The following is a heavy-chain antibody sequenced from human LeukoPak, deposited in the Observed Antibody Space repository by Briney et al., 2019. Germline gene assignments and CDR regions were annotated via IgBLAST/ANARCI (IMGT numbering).Heavy chain of an antibody. J-gene: IGHJ4*02. D-gene: IGHD1-1*01. CDR3: ARRTYTNNYYCDY. Sequence: SGTLTLTCTISGYNISGSSIYWGRNRPSPGQGLAWTRNIYYGGTTHFNPSLHSRVTISVDTSKNQFSLKLTSVTAADTALYFCARRTYTNNYYCDYWGQGTLVTVSS. CDR2: IYYGGTT. V-gene: IGHV4-39*01. CDR1: GYNISGSSIY.